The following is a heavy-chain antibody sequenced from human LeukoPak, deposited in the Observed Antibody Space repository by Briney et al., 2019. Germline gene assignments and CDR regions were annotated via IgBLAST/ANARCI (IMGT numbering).Heavy chain of an antibody. J-gene: IGHJ6*03. D-gene: IGHD2-15*01. CDR3: ASYGAANRLLNYYYYYMDV. Sequence: GGSLRLSCAASGFTFSSYGMSWVRQAPGKGLEWVSAISGSGGSTYYADSVKGRFTISRDNSKNTLYLQMNSLRAEDTAVYYCASYGAANRLLNYYYYYMDVWGKGTTVTVSS. V-gene: IGHV3-23*01. CDR2: ISGSGGST. CDR1: GFTFSSYG.